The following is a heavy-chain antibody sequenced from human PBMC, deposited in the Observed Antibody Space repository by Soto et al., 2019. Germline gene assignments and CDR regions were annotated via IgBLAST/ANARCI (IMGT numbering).Heavy chain of an antibody. V-gene: IGHV3-30*03. J-gene: IGHJ4*02. CDR1: GFTFSSYG. D-gene: IGHD3-22*01. CDR3: ARDYYKYYDSSGYYRSPAY. Sequence: PGGSLRLSCAASGFTFSSYGILWVRQAPGKGLEWVALVSYDGRNTYYADSVKGRFTISRDNFKNTLYLQMNSLRAEDTAVYYCARDYYKYYDSSGYYRSPAYWGQGTLVTVSS. CDR2: VSYDGRNT.